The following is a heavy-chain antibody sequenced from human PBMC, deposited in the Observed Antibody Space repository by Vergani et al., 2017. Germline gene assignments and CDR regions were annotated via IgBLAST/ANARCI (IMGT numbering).Heavy chain of an antibody. V-gene: IGHV4-59*01. CDR3: ARDSPSRQRPYYYYYYMDV. CDR1: GGSISSYY. D-gene: IGHD1-1*01. J-gene: IGHJ6*03. CDR2: IYYSGST. Sequence: QVQLQESGPGLVKPSETLSLTCTVSGGSISSYYWSWIRQPPGKGLEWIGYIYYSGSTNYNPSLKSRVTISVDTSKNQFSLKLSSVTAADTAVYYCARDSPSRQRPYYYYYYMDVWGIGTTVTVSS.